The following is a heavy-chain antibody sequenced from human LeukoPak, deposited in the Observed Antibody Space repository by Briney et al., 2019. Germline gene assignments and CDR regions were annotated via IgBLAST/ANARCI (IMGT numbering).Heavy chain of an antibody. CDR1: GFTFSSYS. CDR2: ISSSSSSYI. D-gene: IGHD6-13*01. J-gene: IGHJ6*03. CDR3: ARDGEQQLVLIYYYYYYMDV. Sequence: GGSLRLSCAASGFTFSSYSMNWVRQAPGKGLEWVSSISSSSSSYIYYADSVKGRFTISRDNAKNSLYLQMNSLRAEDTAVYYCARDGEQQLVLIYYYYYYMDVWGKGTTVTISS. V-gene: IGHV3-21*01.